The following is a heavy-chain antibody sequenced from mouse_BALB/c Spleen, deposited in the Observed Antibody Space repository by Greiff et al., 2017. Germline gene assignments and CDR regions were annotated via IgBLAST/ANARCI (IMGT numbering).Heavy chain of an antibody. D-gene: IGHD1-3*01. J-gene: IGHJ4*01. V-gene: IGHV5-6-3*01. Sequence: EVKLMESGGGLVQPGGSLKLSCAASGFTFSSYGMSWVRQTSDKRLELVATINSNGGSTYYPDSVKGRFTISRDNAKNTLYLQMSSLKSEDTAMYYCARESGYYAMDYWGQGTSVTVSS. CDR3: ARESGYYAMDY. CDR1: GFTFSSYG. CDR2: INSNGGST.